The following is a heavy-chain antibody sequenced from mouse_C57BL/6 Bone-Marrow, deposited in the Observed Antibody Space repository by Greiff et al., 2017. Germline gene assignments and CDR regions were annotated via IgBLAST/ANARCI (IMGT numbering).Heavy chain of an antibody. V-gene: IGHV1-55*01. CDR2: IYPTSGRT. D-gene: IGHD4-1*01. Sequence: VQLQQPGAELVKPGASVKMSCKASGYTFTSYWLTWVKQRPGQGLEWIGDIYPTSGRTNYNEKFKSKAILTVDTSSNTADMQLSSLTSEDSAVFYCARSGPLGRSFDYWGQGTTLTVSS. CDR1: GYTFTSYW. J-gene: IGHJ2*01. CDR3: ARSGPLGRSFDY.